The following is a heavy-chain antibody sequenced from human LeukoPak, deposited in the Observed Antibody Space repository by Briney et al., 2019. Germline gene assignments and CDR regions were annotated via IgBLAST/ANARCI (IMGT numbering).Heavy chain of an antibody. Sequence: SQTLSLTCAISGDSVSSNSAAWNWIRQSPSRGLEWLGRTYYRSKWYNDYAVSVKSRITINPDTSKNQFSLQLNSVTPEDTAVYYCARDPRLRHFDWLSHGWFDPWGQGTLVTVSS. CDR2: TYYRSKWYN. CDR3: ARDPRLRHFDWLSHGWFDP. CDR1: GDSVSSNSAA. J-gene: IGHJ5*02. D-gene: IGHD3-9*01. V-gene: IGHV6-1*01.